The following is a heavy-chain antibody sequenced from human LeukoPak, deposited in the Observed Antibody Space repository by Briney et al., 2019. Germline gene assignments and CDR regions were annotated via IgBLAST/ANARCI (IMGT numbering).Heavy chain of an antibody. D-gene: IGHD3-22*01. CDR1: GFTFSSYA. Sequence: GGSLRLSCAASGFTFSSYAMSWVRQAPGKGLEWVSGITGSGASTYYEDSVKGRFTISRDTSKNTLYLQMNSLRAEDTAVYYCARSYYYDSRGSYYFDYWGQGTLVTVSS. V-gene: IGHV3-23*01. CDR2: ITGSGAST. CDR3: ARSYYYDSRGSYYFDY. J-gene: IGHJ4*02.